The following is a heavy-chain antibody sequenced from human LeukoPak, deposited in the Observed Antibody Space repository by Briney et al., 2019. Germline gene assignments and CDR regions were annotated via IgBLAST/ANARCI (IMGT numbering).Heavy chain of an antibody. CDR3: ARDGWELLPDY. CDR1: VFTFSSYS. CDR2: ISSSCSYI. J-gene: IGHJ4*02. D-gene: IGHD1-26*01. V-gene: IGHV3-21*01. Sequence: GGSLRLSCACSVFTFSSYSMNWVRPAPGKGREWVSFISSSCSYIYHTDSVKGRFTISRDNAKNSLYLQMNSLRAEDTAVYYCARDGWELLPDYWGQGTLVTVSS.